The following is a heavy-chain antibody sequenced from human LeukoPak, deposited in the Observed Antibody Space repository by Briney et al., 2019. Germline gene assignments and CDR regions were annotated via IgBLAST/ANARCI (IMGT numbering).Heavy chain of an antibody. CDR1: GYSFNSYG. J-gene: IGHJ3*02. CDR3: ARIDRTSISPVDI. D-gene: IGHD2-2*01. CDR2: ISAYNGNT. V-gene: IGHV1-18*01. Sequence: ASVKVSCKASGYSFNSYGISWVRQAPGQGLEWLGWISAYNGNTNYAQKLQGRVTMTTDTSTSTAYMELRSLRSDDTAAYYCARIDRTSISPVDIWGQGTMVTVSS.